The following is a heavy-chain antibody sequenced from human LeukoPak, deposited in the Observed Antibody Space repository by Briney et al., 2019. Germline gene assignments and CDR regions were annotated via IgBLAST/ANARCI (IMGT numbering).Heavy chain of an antibody. J-gene: IGHJ3*02. CDR2: IYYSGST. D-gene: IGHD4-23*01. CDR1: GGSISSYY. Sequence: SETLSLTCTVSGGSISSYYWSWIRQPPGKGLEWIGYIYYSGSTNYNPSLKSRVTISVDTSKNQFSLKLSSVTAADTAVYYCARTPTTVVIRGAFDIWGQGTMVTVSS. CDR3: ARTPTTVVIRGAFDI. V-gene: IGHV4-59*01.